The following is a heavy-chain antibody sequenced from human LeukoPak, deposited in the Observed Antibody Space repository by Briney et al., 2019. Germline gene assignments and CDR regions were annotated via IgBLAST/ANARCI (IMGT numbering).Heavy chain of an antibody. CDR3: ASGGPRNAFDI. D-gene: IGHD3-16*01. J-gene: IGHJ3*02. CDR1: GFTVGSNY. Sequence: GGSLRLSCAASGFTVGSNYMSWVRQAPGKGLEWVSIIYRGGSTNYADSVKGRFTISRDTSKNTLYLQMNSLRAEDTAVYYCASGGPRNAFDIWGQGTMVTVSS. V-gene: IGHV3-66*01. CDR2: IYRGGST.